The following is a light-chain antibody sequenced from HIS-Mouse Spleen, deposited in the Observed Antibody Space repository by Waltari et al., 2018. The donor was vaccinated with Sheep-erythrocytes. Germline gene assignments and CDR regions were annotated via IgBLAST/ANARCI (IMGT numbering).Light chain of an antibody. CDR3: QSYDSSIVV. V-gene: IGLV6-57*04. J-gene: IGLJ2*01. CDR1: SGSLASNY. Sequence: NFMLTQPHSVSESPGKPVTISCTRSSGSLASNYLQWYQQRPGSAPTTVIYEDNQRPSGVPDRFSGSIDSSSNSASLTISGLKTEDEADYYCQSYDSSIVVFGGGTKLTVL. CDR2: EDN.